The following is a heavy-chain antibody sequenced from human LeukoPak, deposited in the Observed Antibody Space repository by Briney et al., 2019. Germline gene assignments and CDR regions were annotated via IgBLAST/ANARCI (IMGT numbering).Heavy chain of an antibody. CDR2: IRQDGSEK. CDR1: GFTFSNYW. D-gene: IGHD6-19*01. J-gene: IGHJ4*02. V-gene: IGHV3-7*03. Sequence: GGSLRLSCAASGFTFSNYWMSRVRQAPGKGLEWVANIRQDGSEKYYVDSVKGRFTISRDNAKNSLFLQMNSLRAEDTAVYYCAGEVAATGFDYWGQGTLVTVSS. CDR3: AGEVAATGFDY.